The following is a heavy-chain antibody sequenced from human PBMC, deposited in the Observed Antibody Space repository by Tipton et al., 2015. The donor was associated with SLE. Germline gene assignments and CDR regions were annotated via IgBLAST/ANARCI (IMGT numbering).Heavy chain of an antibody. CDR3: AREEAIMNAFDI. CDR2: VSGAGDTT. J-gene: IGHJ3*02. CDR1: GFIFSTYA. V-gene: IGHV3-23*01. Sequence: SLRLSCAASGFIFSTYAMNWVRQAPGKGLEWVAVVSGAGDTTSYADSVKGRFTISRDNSKNTLYLQMNSLRAEDTAVYYCAREEAIMNAFDIWGQGTMVTVSS. D-gene: IGHD3-16*01.